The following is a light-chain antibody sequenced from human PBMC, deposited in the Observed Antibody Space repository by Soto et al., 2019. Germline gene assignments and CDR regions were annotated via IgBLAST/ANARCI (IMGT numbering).Light chain of an antibody. CDR1: QSFSSRY. CDR2: GAA. CDR3: QQYGSSPPWT. J-gene: IGKJ1*01. Sequence: EVVLTQSPGTLSLSPGERATLSCRARQSFSSRYLAWYQQKPGQAPRLLIYGAAIRATGIPDRFSGSGSGTDFTLTSSRLEPEDFEVYYCQQYGSSPPWTFGQGSKVEIK. V-gene: IGKV3-20*01.